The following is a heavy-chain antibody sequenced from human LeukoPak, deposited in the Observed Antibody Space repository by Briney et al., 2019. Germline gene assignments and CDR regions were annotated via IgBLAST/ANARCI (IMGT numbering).Heavy chain of an antibody. J-gene: IGHJ4*02. V-gene: IGHV3-33*01. CDR3: ARVVGPFDY. D-gene: IGHD2-15*01. CDR2: IWNDGSNK. Sequence: GRSLRLSCAASGFTFSTYGMHWVRQAPGKGLEWVSVIWNDGSNKYYADSVKGRFTISRDNFMNTLYLQMNSLRVEDTAVYYCARVVGPFDYWGQGTLVTVSS. CDR1: GFTFSTYG.